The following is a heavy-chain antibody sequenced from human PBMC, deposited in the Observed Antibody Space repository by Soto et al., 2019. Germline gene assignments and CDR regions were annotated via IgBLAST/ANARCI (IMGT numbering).Heavy chain of an antibody. J-gene: IGHJ5*02. Sequence: ASVKVSCKVSGYTLTELSMHWVRQAPGKGLEWMGGFDPEDGETIYAQKFQGRVTMTEDTSTDTAYMELSSLRSEDTAVYYCATVVPYRGHGEGDWFDPWGQGTLVTVSS. CDR1: GYTLTELS. D-gene: IGHD3-10*01. V-gene: IGHV1-24*01. CDR2: FDPEDGET. CDR3: ATVVPYRGHGEGDWFDP.